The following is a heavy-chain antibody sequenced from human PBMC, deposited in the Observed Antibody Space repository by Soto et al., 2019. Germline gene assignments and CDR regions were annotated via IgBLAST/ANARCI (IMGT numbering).Heavy chain of an antibody. J-gene: IGHJ4*02. CDR1: GFTFSSYA. Sequence: GGSLRLSCSASGFTFSSYAMHWVRQAPGKGLEYVSAISSNGGSTYYADSVKGRFTISRDNSKNTLYLQMSSLRAEDTAVYYCVKDVHLWIQLWPDRQKSSRVDYWGQGTLVTVSS. D-gene: IGHD5-18*01. CDR2: ISSNGGST. CDR3: VKDVHLWIQLWPDRQKSSRVDY. V-gene: IGHV3-64D*08.